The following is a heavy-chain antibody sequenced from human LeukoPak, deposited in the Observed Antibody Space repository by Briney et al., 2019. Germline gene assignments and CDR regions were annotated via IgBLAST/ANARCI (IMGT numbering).Heavy chain of an antibody. D-gene: IGHD3-16*02. J-gene: IGHJ3*02. CDR1: GFTVSSNY. CDR2: IYSGGST. Sequence: PGGSLRLSCAASGFTVSSNYMSWVRQAPGKGLEWVSAIYSGGSTYYADSVKGRFTISRDNSKNTLYLQMNSLRAEDTAVYYCARDHDYVWGSYRSRFAFDIWGQGTMVTVSS. V-gene: IGHV3-66*01. CDR3: ARDHDYVWGSYRSRFAFDI.